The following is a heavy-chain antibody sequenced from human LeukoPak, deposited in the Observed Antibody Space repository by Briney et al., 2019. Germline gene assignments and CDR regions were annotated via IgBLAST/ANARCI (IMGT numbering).Heavy chain of an antibody. CDR1: GYTFTSYD. CDR3: ARDRSTMVRGVIRVFDY. CDR2: MNPNSGNT. D-gene: IGHD3-10*01. Sequence: ASVKVSCKASGYTFTSYDINWVRQATGQGLEWMGWMNPNSGNTGYAQKFQGRVTMTRNTSISTAYMELSSLRSEDTAVYYCARDRSTMVRGVIRVFDYWGQGTLVTVSS. J-gene: IGHJ4*02. V-gene: IGHV1-8*01.